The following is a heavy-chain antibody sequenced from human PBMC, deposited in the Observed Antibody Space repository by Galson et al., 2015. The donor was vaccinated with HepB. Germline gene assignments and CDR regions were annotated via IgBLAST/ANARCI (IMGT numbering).Heavy chain of an antibody. V-gene: IGHV3-23*01. CDR2: ISGGGTTT. CDR1: GFTFSSYA. CDR3: AKAHFGSGSYYDPDY. J-gene: IGHJ4*02. D-gene: IGHD3-10*01. Sequence: SLRLSCAASGFTFSSYAMSWVRQAPGKGLEWVSAISGGGTTTHYADSVKGRFTISRDNSKNTLYLQVSSLRAEDSAIYYCAKAHFGSGSYYDPDYWGQGTLVTVSS.